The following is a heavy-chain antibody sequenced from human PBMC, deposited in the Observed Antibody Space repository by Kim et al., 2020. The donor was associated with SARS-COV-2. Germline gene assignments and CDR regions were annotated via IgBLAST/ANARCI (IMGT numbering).Heavy chain of an antibody. CDR2: ISGGGGST. D-gene: IGHD3-10*01. Sequence: GGSLRLSCAASGFIFSNFAMSWVRQAPGKGLEWVSSISGGGGSTFYADSVKGRFTISRDNSKNTLYLQMSSLRAEDTAVYYCAKGDITMVRGVVTPANYFDCWGQGTLVTVSS. J-gene: IGHJ4*02. CDR1: GFIFSNFA. V-gene: IGHV3-23*01. CDR3: AKGDITMVRGVVTPANYFDC.